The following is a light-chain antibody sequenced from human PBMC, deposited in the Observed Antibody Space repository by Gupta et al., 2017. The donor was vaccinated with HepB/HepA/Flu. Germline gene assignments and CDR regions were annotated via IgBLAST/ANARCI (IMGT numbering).Light chain of an antibody. CDR3: QQYNSPPFT. Sequence: DIQMTQSPSSLSAYVGDRVTLTCRASQDIDMYLTWFQQRPGKAPKSLIYASSILESGVPSKFSGSRSGTDFTLTISSLQPEDFATYYCQQYNSPPFTFGGGTKVEIK. CDR2: ASS. J-gene: IGKJ4*01. CDR1: QDIDMY. V-gene: IGKV1-16*02.